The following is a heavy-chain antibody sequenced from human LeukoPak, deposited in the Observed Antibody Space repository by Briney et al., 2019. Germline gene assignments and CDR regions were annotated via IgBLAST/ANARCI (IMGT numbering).Heavy chain of an antibody. CDR1: GGSISRYY. CDR2: IYYSGRN. D-gene: IGHD3-16*02. Sequence: SETLSLTCTVSGGSISRYYWSCIRQPPGKGLEWIGYIYYSGRNNYNPSLKSRVTISVHTSKNQFSLKLSSVTAADTGVYYCAREAVTFGGVIAAFGYWGQGTLVTVSS. CDR3: AREAVTFGGVIAAFGY. J-gene: IGHJ4*02. V-gene: IGHV4-59*01.